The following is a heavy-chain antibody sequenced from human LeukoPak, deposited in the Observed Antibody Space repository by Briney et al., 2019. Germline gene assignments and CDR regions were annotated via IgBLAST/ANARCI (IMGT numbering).Heavy chain of an antibody. CDR3: ASRDDYGGKLDP. CDR1: GYTFTSYD. CDR2: IIPIFGTA. D-gene: IGHD4-23*01. Sequence: ASVKVSCKASGYTFTSYDINWVRQATGQGLEWMGGIIPIFGTANYAQKFQGRVTITTDESTSTAYMELSSLRSEDTAVYYCASRDDYGGKLDPWGQGTLVTVSS. J-gene: IGHJ5*02. V-gene: IGHV1-69*05.